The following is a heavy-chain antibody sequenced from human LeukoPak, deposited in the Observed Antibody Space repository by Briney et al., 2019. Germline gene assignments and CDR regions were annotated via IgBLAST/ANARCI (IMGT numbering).Heavy chain of an antibody. J-gene: IGHJ4*02. CDR3: AKVVYYDSSGYYYDC. CDR2: ISWNSGSI. CDR1: GFTFDDYA. D-gene: IGHD3-22*01. Sequence: GGSLRLSCAASGFTFDDYAMHWVRQAPGKGLEWVSGISWNSGSIGYADSVKGRFTISRDNAKNSLYLQMNSLRAEDTALNYCAKVVYYDSSGYYYDCWGQGTLVTVSS. V-gene: IGHV3-9*01.